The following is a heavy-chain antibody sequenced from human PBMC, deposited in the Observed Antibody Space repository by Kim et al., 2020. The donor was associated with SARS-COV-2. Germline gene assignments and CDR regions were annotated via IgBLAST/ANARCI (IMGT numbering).Heavy chain of an antibody. J-gene: IGHJ6*02. Sequence: ASVKVSCKASGYTFTSYAMHWVRQAPGQRLEWMGWINAGNGNTKYSQKFQGRVTITRDTSASTAYMELSSLRSEDTAVYYCARGEEGMVRGVITDYYYYYGMDVWGQGTTVTVSS. CDR1: GYTFTSYA. D-gene: IGHD3-10*01. CDR2: INAGNGNT. V-gene: IGHV1-3*01. CDR3: ARGEEGMVRGVITDYYYYYGMDV.